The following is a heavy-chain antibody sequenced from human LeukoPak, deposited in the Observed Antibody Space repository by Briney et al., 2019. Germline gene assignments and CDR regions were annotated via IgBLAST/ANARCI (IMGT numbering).Heavy chain of an antibody. Sequence: PGGSLRLSCAASGFTFSSYWMHWVRQAPGKGLVWVSRINSDGSSTSYADSVKGRFTISRDNAKNTLYLQMNSLRAEDTVVYYCASEGYCSSTSCYDYWGQGTLVTVSS. CDR1: GFTFSSYW. J-gene: IGHJ4*02. V-gene: IGHV3-74*01. CDR3: ASEGYCSSTSCYDY. CDR2: INSDGSST. D-gene: IGHD2-2*01.